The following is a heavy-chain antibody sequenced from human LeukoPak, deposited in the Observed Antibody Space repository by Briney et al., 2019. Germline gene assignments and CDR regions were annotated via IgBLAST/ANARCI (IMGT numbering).Heavy chain of an antibody. V-gene: IGHV3-15*07. Sequence: GGSLRLSCSASGLTVTNAWMNWVRQAPGEGLDWVGRIASKTDGGATDYAAPVKGRFTISRDDSKNTLNLQMNSLETEDTAVYYCTTGIRGDWGQGTLVTVSS. CDR2: IASKTDGGAT. CDR3: TTGIRGD. J-gene: IGHJ4*02. D-gene: IGHD3-10*01. CDR1: GLTVTNAW.